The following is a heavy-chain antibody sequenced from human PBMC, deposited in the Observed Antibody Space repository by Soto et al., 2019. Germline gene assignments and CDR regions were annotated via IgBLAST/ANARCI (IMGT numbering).Heavy chain of an antibody. CDR1: GDSVSSDNYY. V-gene: IGHV4-61*01. D-gene: IGHD5-18*01. Sequence: SETLSITCTVSGDSVSSDNYYWTWIRQPPGKGLEWIGYIYSSGSTNYNPSHKSRVTISVDTSRNQFSLKLTSVTAADTAVYYCARDIRGYSRAFCYWGQGILVTVSS. CDR2: IYSSGST. J-gene: IGHJ4*02. CDR3: ARDIRGYSRAFCY.